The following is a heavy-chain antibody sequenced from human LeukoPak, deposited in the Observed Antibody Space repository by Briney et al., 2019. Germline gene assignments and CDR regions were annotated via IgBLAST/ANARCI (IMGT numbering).Heavy chain of an antibody. CDR3: ARDLSIVATYDPLYYYYYYMDV. V-gene: IGHV1-2*02. D-gene: IGHD5-12*01. CDR2: INPNSGGT. J-gene: IGHJ6*03. Sequence: ASVKVSCKASGYTFTGYYMHWVRQAPGQGLEWMGWINPNSGGTNYAQKFQGRVTMTRDTSISTAYMELSRLRSDDTAVYYCARDLSIVATYDPLYYYYYYMDVWGKGTTVTVSS. CDR1: GYTFTGYY.